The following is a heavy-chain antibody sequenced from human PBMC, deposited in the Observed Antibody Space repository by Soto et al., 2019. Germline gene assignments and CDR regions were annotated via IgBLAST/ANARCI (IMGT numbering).Heavy chain of an antibody. V-gene: IGHV1-24*01. Sequence: ASVKVSCKASGGTFSSYAISWVRQAPGQGLEWMGGFDPEDGETIYAQKFQGRVTMTEDTSTDTAYMELSSLRSEDTAVYYCATVGIVVVVAARDDAFDIWGQGTMVTVSS. D-gene: IGHD2-15*01. CDR3: ATVGIVVVVAARDDAFDI. J-gene: IGHJ3*02. CDR1: GGTFSSYA. CDR2: FDPEDGET.